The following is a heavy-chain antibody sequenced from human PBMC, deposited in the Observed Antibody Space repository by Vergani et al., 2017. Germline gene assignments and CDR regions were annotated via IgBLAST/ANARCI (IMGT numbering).Heavy chain of an antibody. CDR2: IHSIGSP. V-gene: IGHV4-39*01. CDR3: ARHGGGIAVAGSGLDY. Sequence: QLQLQESGPGLVKPSEPLSLTCTVPGGSIRSSSYYWGWIRQPPGKGLGWIGSIHSIGSPYYNPSLKARVTIAVDTSKNQFALKLSSVTAADTAVYYCARHGGGIAVAGSGLDYWGQGTLVTVSS. D-gene: IGHD6-19*01. J-gene: IGHJ4*02. CDR1: GGSIRSSSYY.